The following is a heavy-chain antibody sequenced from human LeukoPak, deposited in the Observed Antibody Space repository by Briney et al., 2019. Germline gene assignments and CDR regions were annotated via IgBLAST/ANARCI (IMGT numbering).Heavy chain of an antibody. CDR3: ATIKRGNIFGFFDL. V-gene: IGHV4-59*11. Sequence: SETLSLTCTVSGGSISSHYWSWVRQPPGKGLEGIGYVLDNVRTKDNPSLNSRFTLSADTSKNQFSLRLTSVTAADTAVYYCATIKRGNIFGFFDLWGQGVLVTVSS. CDR2: VLDNVRT. CDR1: GGSISSHY. J-gene: IGHJ4*02. D-gene: IGHD5-18*01.